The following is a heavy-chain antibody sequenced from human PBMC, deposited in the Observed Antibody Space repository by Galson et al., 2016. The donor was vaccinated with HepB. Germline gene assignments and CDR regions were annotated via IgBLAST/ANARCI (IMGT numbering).Heavy chain of an antibody. J-gene: IGHJ3*01. CDR3: ARLSVRDPHDAFNV. D-gene: IGHD3-10*02. V-gene: IGHV4-31*11. Sequence: TLSLTCDVSGVSINSGGQYWNWIRQHPEKGLEWIGFIYYTGGTSYNPSFKSRASISMDVSDNHFSLNLDSVTVADTGVYFCARLSVRDPHDAFNVWGQGTKVTVSS. CDR2: IYYTGGT. CDR1: GVSINSGGQY.